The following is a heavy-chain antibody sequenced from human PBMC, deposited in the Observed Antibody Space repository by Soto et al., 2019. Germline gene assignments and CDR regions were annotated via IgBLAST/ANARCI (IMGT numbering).Heavy chain of an antibody. CDR1: GFTFSNYG. J-gene: IGHJ6*02. V-gene: IGHV3-33*01. CDR2: IWYDGSNK. CDR3: ARDDIPGRAVAIYGMDV. D-gene: IGHD6-19*01. Sequence: PRLSCAASGFTFSNYGMHWVRQAPGKGLEWVAVIWYDGSNKYYADPVKGRFTISRDNSKNTLYLQINSLRAEDTAVYYCARDDIPGRAVAIYGMDVWGQGTTVTVSS.